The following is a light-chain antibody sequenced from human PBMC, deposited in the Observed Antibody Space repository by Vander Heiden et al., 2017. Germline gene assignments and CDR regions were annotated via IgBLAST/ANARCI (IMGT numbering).Light chain of an antibody. J-gene: IGKJ1*01. Sequence: IVMTQSPLSLTVSPGEPASISCRASQSLLHSNGDIYLDWYLQKPGQSPQILIDLSSNRAAGVPERFSGSGSGTDFTLKISRVEAEDVGVYYCMQALQAWSFGQGTKVEI. V-gene: IGKV2-28*01. CDR1: QSLLHSNGDIY. CDR2: LSS. CDR3: MQALQAWS.